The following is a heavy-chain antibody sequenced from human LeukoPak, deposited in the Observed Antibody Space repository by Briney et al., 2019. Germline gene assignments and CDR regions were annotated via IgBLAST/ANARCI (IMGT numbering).Heavy chain of an antibody. CDR3: ARALGPLCPRPMCAFDI. V-gene: IGHV1-69*01. Sequence: ANYAQKFQGRVTITADESTSTAYMEMSSLRPEDTAVYYCARALGPLCPRPMCAFDIWGQGTVVTVSS. CDR2: A. J-gene: IGHJ3*02. D-gene: IGHD2-2*01.